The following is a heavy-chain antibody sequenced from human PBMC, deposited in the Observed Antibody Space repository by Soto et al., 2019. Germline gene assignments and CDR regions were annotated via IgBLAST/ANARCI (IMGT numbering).Heavy chain of an antibody. V-gene: IGHV3-23*01. CDR3: AKARGSYSDY. D-gene: IGHD1-26*01. CDR1: GFTFSSYA. J-gene: IGHJ4*02. Sequence: GGSLRLSWAAAGFTFSSYAMRWVRQAPGKGLEWVSAISGSGGSTYYADSVKGRFTISRDNSKNTLYLQMNSLRAEDTAVYYCAKARGSYSDYWGQGTLVTVSS. CDR2: ISGSGGST.